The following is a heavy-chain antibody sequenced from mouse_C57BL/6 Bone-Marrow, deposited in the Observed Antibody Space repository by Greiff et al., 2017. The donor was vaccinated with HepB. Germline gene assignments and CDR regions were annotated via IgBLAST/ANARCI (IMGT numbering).Heavy chain of an antibody. Sequence: QVQLQQPGAELVKPGASVKLSCKASGYTFTSYWMHWVKQRPGRGLEWIGRIYPNSGGTKYNEKFKSKATLTVDKPSSTAYMQLSSLTSEDSAVYYCAREYYYGSSYVFMDYWGQGTSVTVSS. D-gene: IGHD1-1*01. CDR1: GYTFTSYW. CDR3: AREYYYGSSYVFMDY. J-gene: IGHJ4*01. CDR2: IYPNSGGT. V-gene: IGHV1-72*01.